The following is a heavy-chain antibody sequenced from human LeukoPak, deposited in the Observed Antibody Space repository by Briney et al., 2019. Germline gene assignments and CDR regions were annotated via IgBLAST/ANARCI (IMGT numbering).Heavy chain of an antibody. D-gene: IGHD5-24*01. CDR1: GGSISSSSYY. CDR2: IYYSGST. CDR3: ARLLGDGYKYGDAFDI. J-gene: IGHJ3*02. Sequence: SETLSLTCTVSGGSISSSSYYWGWIRQPPGKGLEWIGSIYYSGSTYYNPSLKSRVTISVDTSKNQFSLRLSSVTAADTAVYYCARLLGDGYKYGDAFDIWGQGTMVTVSS. V-gene: IGHV4-39*07.